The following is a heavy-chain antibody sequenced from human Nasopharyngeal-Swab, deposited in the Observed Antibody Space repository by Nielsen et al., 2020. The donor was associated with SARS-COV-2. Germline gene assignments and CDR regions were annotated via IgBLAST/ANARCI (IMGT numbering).Heavy chain of an antibody. D-gene: IGHD3-10*01. CDR1: GDSIRLSNW. V-gene: IGHV4-4*02. Sequence: SETLSLTCDVSGDSIRLSNWWSWIRQPPGKGLEWIGEINHSGSTNYNPSLKRRVTISVDTSKNQFSLKLSSVTAADTAVYYCARKWGGDYYGSGSLPYYMDVWGKGTTVTVSS. CDR2: INHSGST. J-gene: IGHJ6*03. CDR3: ARKWGGDYYGSGSLPYYMDV.